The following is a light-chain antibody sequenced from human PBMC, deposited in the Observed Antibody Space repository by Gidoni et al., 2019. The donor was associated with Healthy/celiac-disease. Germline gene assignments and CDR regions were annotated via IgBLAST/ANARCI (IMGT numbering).Light chain of an antibody. CDR3: QQYYSTPYT. CDR1: QSVLYSSNNKNY. CDR2: WAS. V-gene: IGKV4-1*01. Sequence: DIVRTQPPDSLAGSLGERATINFKSSQSVLYSSNNKNYLAWYQQKPGQPPKLLIYWASTRESGVPDRFSGSGSGTDFTLTISSLQAEDVAVYYCQQYYSTPYTFGQGTKLEIK. J-gene: IGKJ2*01.